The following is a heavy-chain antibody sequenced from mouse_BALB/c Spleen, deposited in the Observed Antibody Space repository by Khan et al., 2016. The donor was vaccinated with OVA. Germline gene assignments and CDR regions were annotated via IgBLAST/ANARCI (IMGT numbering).Heavy chain of an antibody. V-gene: IGHV1S132*01. CDR2: IFPGTGTT. CDR1: GYTFTSYW. Sequence: VQLQQSGAELVKPGASVKLSCKTSGYTFTSYWIQWVKQRPGQGLGWIGEIFPGTGTTYYNEKFKGKATLTIDTSSSTAYMQLSSLTSEDSAVYFCAIYYGNYGDYWGQGTTLTVSS. D-gene: IGHD2-1*01. CDR3: AIYYGNYGDY. J-gene: IGHJ2*01.